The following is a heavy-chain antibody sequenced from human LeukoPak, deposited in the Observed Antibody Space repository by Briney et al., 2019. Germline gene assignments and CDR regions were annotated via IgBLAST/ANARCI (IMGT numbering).Heavy chain of an antibody. CDR3: ASDYYDILTGYSYAFDI. CDR2: IYSGGST. D-gene: IGHD3-9*01. J-gene: IGHJ3*02. V-gene: IGHV3-53*01. CDR1: GFTFSSYA. Sequence: GGSLRLSCAASGFTFSSYAMSWVRQAPGKGLEWVSVIYSGGSTYYADSVKGRFTISRDNSKNTLHLQMNSLRAEDTAVYYCASDYYDILTGYSYAFDIWGQGTMVTVSS.